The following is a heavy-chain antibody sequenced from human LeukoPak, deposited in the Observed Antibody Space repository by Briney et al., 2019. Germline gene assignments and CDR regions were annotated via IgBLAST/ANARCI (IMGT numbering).Heavy chain of an antibody. J-gene: IGHJ4*02. Sequence: GGSLRLSCAASGFSLSSYAMSWVRQAPGKGLEWVSGISDSGSSTYYADSVKGRFTISRDNSKNTLYLQMNSLTAEDTAVYYCAKDRRRFWSGYLDYWGQGALVTVSS. V-gene: IGHV3-23*01. CDR1: GFSLSSYA. D-gene: IGHD3-3*01. CDR2: ISDSGSST. CDR3: AKDRRRFWSGYLDY.